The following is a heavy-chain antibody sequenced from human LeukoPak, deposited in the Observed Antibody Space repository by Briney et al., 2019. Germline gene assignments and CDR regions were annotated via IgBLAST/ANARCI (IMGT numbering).Heavy chain of an antibody. D-gene: IGHD3-10*01. V-gene: IGHV3-11*04. Sequence: PGGSLRLSCAASGFTFNDYYMSWIRQAPGKGLEWVSYMSSSGSTIYYADSVKGRFTISRDNAKNSLYLQMNSLRAEDTAVYYCARQDFGSGILPAYWGQGTLVTVSS. CDR2: MSSSGSTI. CDR1: GFTFNDYY. J-gene: IGHJ4*02. CDR3: ARQDFGSGILPAY.